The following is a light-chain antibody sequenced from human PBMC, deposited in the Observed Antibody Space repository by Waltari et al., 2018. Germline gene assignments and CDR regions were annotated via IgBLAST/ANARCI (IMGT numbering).Light chain of an antibody. Sequence: EIVLTQSPATLSLSPGDTATLSCRASQSVGSYLAWYQQKPGQPPRLLIYDVSNRATGVPARFRGSGSGTDFTLTISSLEAEDFAVYYCQQRSNWTPHTFGQGARLDIK. J-gene: IGKJ2*01. CDR1: QSVGSY. V-gene: IGKV3-11*01. CDR2: DVS. CDR3: QQRSNWTPHT.